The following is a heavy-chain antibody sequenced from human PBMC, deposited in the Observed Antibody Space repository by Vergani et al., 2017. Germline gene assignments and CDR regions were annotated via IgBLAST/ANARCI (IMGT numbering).Heavy chain of an antibody. CDR2: ISGSGGST. Sequence: EVQLLESGGGLEQPGGSLRLSCAASGFTFSSYAMSWVRQAPGKGLEWVSAISGSGGSTYDADSVKGRFTISRDNSKNTLYLQMNSLRAEDTAVYYCARDRGGHGLWYYDSSGYPSSAFGPWGQGTLVTVSS. J-gene: IGHJ5*02. CDR3: ARDRGGHGLWYYDSSGYPSSAFGP. CDR1: GFTFSSYA. V-gene: IGHV3-23*01. D-gene: IGHD3-22*01.